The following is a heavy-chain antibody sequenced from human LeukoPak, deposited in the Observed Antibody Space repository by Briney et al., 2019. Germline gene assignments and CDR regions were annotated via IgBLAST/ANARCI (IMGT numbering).Heavy chain of an antibody. CDR2: IIPIFGTA. Sequence: SVKVSCKASGGTFSSNAISWVRQAPGQGLEWMGGIIPIFGTANYAQKFQGRVTITADESTSTAYMELSSLRSEDTAVYYCARNAVPDRPFSGMDVWGKGTTVTVSS. J-gene: IGHJ6*04. D-gene: IGHD2-2*01. CDR1: GGTFSSNA. CDR3: ARNAVPDRPFSGMDV. V-gene: IGHV1-69*13.